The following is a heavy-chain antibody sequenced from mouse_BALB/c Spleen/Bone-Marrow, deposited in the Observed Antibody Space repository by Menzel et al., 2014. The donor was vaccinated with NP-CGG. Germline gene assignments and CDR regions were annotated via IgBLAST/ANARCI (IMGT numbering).Heavy chain of an antibody. D-gene: IGHD2-2*01. J-gene: IGHJ4*01. CDR1: GFAFSGYD. Sequence: DVMLVESGGGLVKPGGSLKLSCAASGFAFSGYDMSWVRQTPEKRLEWVAYISSGGSNTYYPDTVKGRFNISRDNAKNTLYLQMNSLKSEDTAMYYCARQRGYAYAMDYWGQGTSVTVSS. CDR3: ARQRGYAYAMDY. V-gene: IGHV5-12-1*01. CDR2: ISSGGSNT.